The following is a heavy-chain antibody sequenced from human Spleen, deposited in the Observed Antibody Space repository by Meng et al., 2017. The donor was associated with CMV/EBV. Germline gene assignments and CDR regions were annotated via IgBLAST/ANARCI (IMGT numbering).Heavy chain of an antibody. J-gene: IGHJ4*02. CDR3: AKGRLRLGELSSLDY. D-gene: IGHD3-16*02. Sequence: GESLKISCAASGFTFSSYSMNWVRQAPGKGLEWVSSISSSSSYIYYVDSVKGRFTISRDNAKNSLYLQMNSLRAEDTAVYYCAKGRLRLGELSSLDYWGQGTLVTVSS. CDR1: GFTFSSYS. V-gene: IGHV3-21*01. CDR2: ISSSSSYI.